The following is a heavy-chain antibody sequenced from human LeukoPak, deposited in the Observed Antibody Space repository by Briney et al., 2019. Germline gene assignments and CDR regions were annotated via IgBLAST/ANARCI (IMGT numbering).Heavy chain of an antibody. J-gene: IGHJ4*02. CDR1: GGSISSYY. V-gene: IGHV4-59*12. D-gene: IGHD5-18*01. CDR2: IYYSGST. CDR3: ARGPAGYSYGHFDY. Sequence: SETLSLTCTVSGGSISSYYWSWIRQPPGKGLEWIGYIYYSGSTNYNPSLKSRVTISVDTSKNQFSLKLSSVTAADTAVYFCARGPAGYSYGHFDYWGQGTLVTVSS.